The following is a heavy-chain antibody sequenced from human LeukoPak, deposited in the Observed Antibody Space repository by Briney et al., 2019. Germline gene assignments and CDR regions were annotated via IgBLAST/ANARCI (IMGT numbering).Heavy chain of an antibody. CDR1: GITLSNYV. V-gene: IGHV3-23*01. CDR2: ISDSGGST. CDR3: AKRGVVIRVVLVGFHKEAYYFES. J-gene: IGHJ4*02. Sequence: GGSLRLSCAVSGITLSNYVMSWVRQAPGKGLEWVAGISDSGGSTKYADSVKGRFTISRDNPKNTLFLQMNSLRAEDTAVYFCAKRGVVIRVVLVGFHKEAYYFESWGQGALVTVSS. D-gene: IGHD3/OR15-3a*01.